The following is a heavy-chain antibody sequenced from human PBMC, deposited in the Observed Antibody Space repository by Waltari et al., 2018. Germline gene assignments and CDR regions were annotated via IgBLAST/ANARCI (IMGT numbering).Heavy chain of an antibody. CDR3: AKGGWRNWYFDL. J-gene: IGHJ2*01. CDR2: ISGSGGRT. CDR1: GFTFSSYA. D-gene: IGHD2-15*01. Sequence: EVQLLESGGGLVQPGGSLRLSCAASGFTFSSYAMSWVRQAPGKGLEWVSAISGSGGRTYYADSVKGRFTISRDNSKNTLYLQMNSLRAEDTAVYYCAKGGWRNWYFDLWGRGTLVTVSS. V-gene: IGHV3-23*01.